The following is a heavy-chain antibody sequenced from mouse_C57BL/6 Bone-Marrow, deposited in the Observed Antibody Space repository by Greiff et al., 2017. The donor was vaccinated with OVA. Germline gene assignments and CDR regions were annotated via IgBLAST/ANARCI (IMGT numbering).Heavy chain of an antibody. J-gene: IGHJ4*01. CDR3: ARRGEGAMDY. V-gene: IGHV1-52*01. CDR1: GYTFTSYW. CDR2: IDPSDSET. Sequence: QQSCKASGYTFTSYWMHWVKQRPIQGLEWIGNIDPSDSETHYNQKFKDKATLTVDKSSSTAYMQLSSLTSEDSAVYYCARRGEGAMDYWGQGTSVTVSS.